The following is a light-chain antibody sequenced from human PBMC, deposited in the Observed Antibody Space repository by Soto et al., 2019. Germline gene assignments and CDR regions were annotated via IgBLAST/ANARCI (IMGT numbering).Light chain of an antibody. CDR2: DAS. J-gene: IGKJ3*01. V-gene: IGKV3-11*01. Sequence: EIALSPSLATLSLSPRARATLSCLASQSVNNYLAWYQQRPGQAPRLLIYDASYRATGIPARFSGSGSGTDFTLTISSLEPEDFAVYYCQHRNNRPFSFGPGTKVDIK. CDR1: QSVNNY. CDR3: QHRNNRPFS.